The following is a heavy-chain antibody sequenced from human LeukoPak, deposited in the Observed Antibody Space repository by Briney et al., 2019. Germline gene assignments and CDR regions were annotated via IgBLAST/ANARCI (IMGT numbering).Heavy chain of an antibody. CDR1: GGSISSSSYY. CDR2: IYYSGST. CDR3: ARELRWELLGAFDI. Sequence: PSETLSLTCTVSGGSISSSSYYWGWIRQPPGKGLEWIGSIYYSGSTYYNPSLKSRVTISVDTSKNQFSLKLSSVTAADTAVYYCARELRWELLGAFDIWGQGTMVTVSS. V-gene: IGHV4-39*07. J-gene: IGHJ3*02. D-gene: IGHD1-26*01.